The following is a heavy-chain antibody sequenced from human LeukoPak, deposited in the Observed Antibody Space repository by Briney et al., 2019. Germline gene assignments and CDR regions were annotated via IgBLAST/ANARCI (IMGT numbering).Heavy chain of an antibody. J-gene: IGHJ5*02. V-gene: IGHV4-39*01. D-gene: IGHD3-3*01. CDR2: IYYSGTT. CDR1: GGSISSSIYY. Sequence: SETLSLTCTVSGGSISSSIYYWGWIRQPPGKGLEWIGTIYYSGTTYYNPSLKSPVSISVDTSKNQLSLRLSSVTAADTAVYYCARQYYDFWSGPPGHWFDPWGQGTLVAVSS. CDR3: ARQYYDFWSGPPGHWFDP.